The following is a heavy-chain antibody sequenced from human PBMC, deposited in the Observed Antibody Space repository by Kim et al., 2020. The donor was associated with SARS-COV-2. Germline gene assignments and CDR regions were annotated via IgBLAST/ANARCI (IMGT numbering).Heavy chain of an antibody. CDR2: P. V-gene: IGHV7-4-1*02. CDR3: ARDSTGYFDS. J-gene: IGHJ4*02. Sequence: PTNAQGFTGRFVFSLDPSVSTAYLQVSSLKAEDTAVYYCARDSTGYFDSWGQGTLVTVSS. D-gene: IGHD2-8*02.